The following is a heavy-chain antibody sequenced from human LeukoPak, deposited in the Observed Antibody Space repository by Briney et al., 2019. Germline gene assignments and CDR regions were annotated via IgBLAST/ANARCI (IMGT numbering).Heavy chain of an antibody. CDR3: ARGESGDYYGSGSYLGPPGNDLKNYNYMDV. Sequence: GASVKVSCKASGGSFSNFGISWVRQAPGQGLEWMGGILPVSNTANNAQNFQGRVTFTADTSTGTAYMELSSLRSEDTAVYYCARGESGDYYGSGSYLGPPGNDLKNYNYMDVWGKGTTVTISS. J-gene: IGHJ6*03. CDR1: GGSFSNFG. V-gene: IGHV1-69*06. CDR2: ILPVSNTA. D-gene: IGHD3-10*01.